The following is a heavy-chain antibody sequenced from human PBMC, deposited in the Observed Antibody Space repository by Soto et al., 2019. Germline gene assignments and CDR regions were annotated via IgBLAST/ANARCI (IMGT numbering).Heavy chain of an antibody. J-gene: IGHJ4*02. V-gene: IGHV4-34*01. CDR2: IQHSGNT. Sequence: PSETLSLTCVVYGGSFSDYYWSWLRQPPGKGPEWIGEIQHSGNTNYNPSLKSRVTISIDTSKNQFSLKLSSVTAADTAVYYCARGYASSLLGYWGQGTPVTVSS. CDR3: ARGYASSLLGY. CDR1: GGSFSDYY. D-gene: IGHD6-13*01.